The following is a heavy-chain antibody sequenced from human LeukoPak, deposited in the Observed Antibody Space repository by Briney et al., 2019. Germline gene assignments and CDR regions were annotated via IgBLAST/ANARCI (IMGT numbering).Heavy chain of an antibody. CDR2: ISYDGSNK. CDR3: AEGQQLVDY. D-gene: IGHD6-13*01. J-gene: IGHJ4*02. Sequence: GGSLRHSCAASGFIFSSYAMHWVRQAPGKGLEWVAVISYDGSNKYYADSVKGRFTISRDNAKNSLYLQMNSLRAEDTAVYYCAEGQQLVDYWGQGTLVTVSS. CDR1: GFIFSSYA. V-gene: IGHV3-30*04.